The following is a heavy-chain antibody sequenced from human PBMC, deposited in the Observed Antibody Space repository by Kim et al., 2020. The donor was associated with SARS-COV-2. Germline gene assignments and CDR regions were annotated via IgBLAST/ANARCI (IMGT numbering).Heavy chain of an antibody. J-gene: IGHJ4*02. CDR3: ARLPEWSNAFDY. Sequence: RYSPSFQGQVTISADKSISTAYLQWSSLKASDTAMYYCARLPEWSNAFDYWGQGTLVTVSS. D-gene: IGHD2-8*01. V-gene: IGHV5-51*01.